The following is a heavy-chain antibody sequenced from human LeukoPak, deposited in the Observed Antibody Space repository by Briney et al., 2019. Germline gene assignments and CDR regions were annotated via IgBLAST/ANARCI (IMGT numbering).Heavy chain of an antibody. V-gene: IGHV4-59*08. D-gene: IGHD6-6*01. J-gene: IGHJ4*02. CDR2: TYYTGGT. CDR1: GGSMSSYY. Sequence: SETLSLTCTVSGGSMSSYYWGWIRQPPGRGLEWIGYTYYTGGTNYSPSLKSRVTISIDTSKNQVSLKLSSVTAADTAVYYCARLWDSSSSLDYWGQGTLVTVSS. CDR3: ARLWDSSSSLDY.